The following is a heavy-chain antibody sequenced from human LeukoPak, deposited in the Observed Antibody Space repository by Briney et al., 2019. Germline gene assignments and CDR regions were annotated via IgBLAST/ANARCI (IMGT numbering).Heavy chain of an antibody. CDR3: ASHQGYRHDY. V-gene: IGHV3-7*01. J-gene: IGHJ4*02. CDR1: GFTFSSYW. Sequence: GGSLRLSSAVSGFTFSSYWMSWVRQAPGKGLEWVANIKQDGSEKYVDSVKGRFTISRDNAKSSLYLQMNSLRVEDTAVYYCASHQGYRHDYWGQGTLVTVSS. D-gene: IGHD2-15*01. CDR2: IKQDGSEK.